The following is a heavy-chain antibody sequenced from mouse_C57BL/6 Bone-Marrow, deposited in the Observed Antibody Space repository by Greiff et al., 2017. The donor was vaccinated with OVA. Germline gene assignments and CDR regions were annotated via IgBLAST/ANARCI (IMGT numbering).Heavy chain of an antibody. CDR3: ARQRRWYFDV. CDR2: ISSGGSYT. Sequence: EVQGVESGGDLVKPGGSLKLSCAASGFTFSSYGMSWVRQTPDKRLEWVATISSGGSYTYYPDSVKGRFTISRDNAKNTLYLQMSRLKSEDTAMYYCARQRRWYFDVWGTGTTGTVSS. V-gene: IGHV5-6*01. CDR1: GFTFSSYG. J-gene: IGHJ1*03. D-gene: IGHD2-12*01.